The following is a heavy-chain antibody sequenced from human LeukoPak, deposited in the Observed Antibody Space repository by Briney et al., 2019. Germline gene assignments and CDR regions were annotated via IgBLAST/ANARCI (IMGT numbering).Heavy chain of an antibody. CDR2: INSDGSST. J-gene: IGHJ6*02. D-gene: IGHD3-3*01. V-gene: IGHV3-74*01. CDR1: GFTFSSYW. CDR3: ARDGENVLRFLEWYSSLYYYGMDV. Sequence: GGSLRLSCAASGFTFSSYWMHWVRQAPGKGLVWVSRINSDGSSTSYADSVKGRFTISRDNAKNTLYLQMNSLRAEDTAVYYCARDGENVLRFLEWYSSLYYYGMDVWGQGTTVTVSS.